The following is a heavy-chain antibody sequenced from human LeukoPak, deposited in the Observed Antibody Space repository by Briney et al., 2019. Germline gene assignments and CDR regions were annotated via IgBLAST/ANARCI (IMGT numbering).Heavy chain of an antibody. J-gene: IGHJ4*02. Sequence: GGSLRLSCAASGFTFSSYGMHWVRQAPGKGLEWVAVISYDGSNKYYADSVKGRFTISRDNSKNTLYLQMNSLRAEDTAVYYCAKDDIAAAAFGYWGQGTLVTVSS. CDR3: AKDDIAAAAFGY. V-gene: IGHV3-30*18. CDR1: GFTFSSYG. D-gene: IGHD6-13*01. CDR2: ISYDGSNK.